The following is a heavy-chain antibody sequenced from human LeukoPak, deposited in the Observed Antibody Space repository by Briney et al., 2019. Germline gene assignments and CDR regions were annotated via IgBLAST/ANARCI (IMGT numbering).Heavy chain of an antibody. CDR1: GLTFGDHA. Sequence: PGGSLRLSCADSGLTFGDHALHWVRQAPGKGLEWVSGISWNSGSIGYADSVKGRFTISRDNVKNSLYLQMNSLRAEDTALYYCAKGQYYYDSSGCYYFDYWGQGTLVTVSS. V-gene: IGHV3-9*01. D-gene: IGHD3-22*01. CDR2: ISWNSGSI. CDR3: AKGQYYYDSSGCYYFDY. J-gene: IGHJ4*02.